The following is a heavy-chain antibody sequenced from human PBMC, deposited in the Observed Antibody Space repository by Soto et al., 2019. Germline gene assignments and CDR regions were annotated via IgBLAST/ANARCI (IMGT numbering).Heavy chain of an antibody. V-gene: IGHV3-23*01. CDR3: ARVAY. Sequence: GSLRLSCAASGFTFNSCLMSWVRQAPGKGLEWVSLISGSGRYTDYADSVKGRFTISRDNSKNTLYLQMNTLRPEDTAMYYCARVAYWGPGTQVTVSS. CDR2: ISGSGRYT. CDR1: GFTFNSCL. J-gene: IGHJ4*02.